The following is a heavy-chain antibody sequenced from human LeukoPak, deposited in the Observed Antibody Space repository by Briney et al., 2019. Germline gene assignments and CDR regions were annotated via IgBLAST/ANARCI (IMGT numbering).Heavy chain of an antibody. D-gene: IGHD1-14*01. CDR2: IYYSGST. CDR1: GGSISSGGYY. CDR3: ARGYMVPKVFDY. Sequence: SETLSLTCTVSGGSISSGGYYWSWIRQHPGKGLEWIGYIYYSGSTYYNPSLKSRVTISVDTSKNQFSLKLSSVTAADTAVYYCARGYMVPKVFDYWGQGTLVTVSS. J-gene: IGHJ4*02. V-gene: IGHV4-31*03.